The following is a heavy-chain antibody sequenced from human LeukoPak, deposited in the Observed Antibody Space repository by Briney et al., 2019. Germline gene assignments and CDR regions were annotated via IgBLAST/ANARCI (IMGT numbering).Heavy chain of an antibody. D-gene: IGHD2-2*02. V-gene: IGHV3-30*02. Sequence: PGGSLRLSCAASGFTFSSYGMHWVRQAPGKGLEWVAFIRYDGSNKYYADSVKGRFTISRDNSMNTLYLQMNSLRAEDTAVYYCAGRYCSSTSCYSGYWGQGTLVTVSS. CDR1: GFTFSSYG. J-gene: IGHJ4*02. CDR3: AGRYCSSTSCYSGY. CDR2: IRYDGSNK.